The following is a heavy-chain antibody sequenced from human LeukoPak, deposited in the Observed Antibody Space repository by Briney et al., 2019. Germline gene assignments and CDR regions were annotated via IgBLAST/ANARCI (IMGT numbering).Heavy chain of an antibody. V-gene: IGHV4-39*07. D-gene: IGHD1-1*01. J-gene: IGHJ5*02. CDR2: IYYSGST. Sequence: KPSETLSLTCTVSGGSISSSSYYWGWIRQPPGKGLEWIGSIYYSGSTYYNPSLKSRVTVSVDTSKNQFSLKLSSGTAADTAGYYCARKWNPGFDPWGQGTLVTVSS. CDR3: ARKWNPGFDP. CDR1: GGSISSSSYY.